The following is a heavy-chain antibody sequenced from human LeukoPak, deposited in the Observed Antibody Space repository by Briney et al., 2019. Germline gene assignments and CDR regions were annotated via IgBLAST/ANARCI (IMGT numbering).Heavy chain of an antibody. D-gene: IGHD2-2*01. CDR2: IYTSGST. Sequence: SETLSLTCTVSGGSISSGSYYWSWIRQPAGKGLEWIGRIYTSGSTNYNPSLKSRVTISVDTSKNQFSLKLSSVTAADTAVYYCARGLGYCSSTSCYDFDYWGQGTLVTVSS. V-gene: IGHV4-61*02. CDR3: ARGLGYCSSTSCYDFDY. J-gene: IGHJ4*02. CDR1: GGSISSGSYY.